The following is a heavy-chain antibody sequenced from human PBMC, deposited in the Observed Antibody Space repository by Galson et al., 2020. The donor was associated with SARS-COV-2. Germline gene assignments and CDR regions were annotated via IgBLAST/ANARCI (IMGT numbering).Heavy chain of an antibody. D-gene: IGHD6-6*01. CDR3: ARQPAKYEVATEYKAGYDS. CDR2: IDYTATT. J-gene: IGHJ5*01. CDR1: GGSISTPNYL. V-gene: IGHV4-39*01. Sequence: SETLSLTCTVSGGSISTPNYLWGWVRQPPGKGLQWMGNIDYTATTYYNSSLRSRITMSVDTSKSQFSLKLDSVTATDTAMYYCARQPAKYEVATEYKAGYDSWGQGTLVTVSS.